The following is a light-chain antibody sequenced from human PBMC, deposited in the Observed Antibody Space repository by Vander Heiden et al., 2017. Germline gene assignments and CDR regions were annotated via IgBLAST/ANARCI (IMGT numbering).Light chain of an antibody. J-gene: IGKJ2*02. CDR3: QQDNSYPCT. CDR1: QSISSW. CDR2: QAS. V-gene: IGKV1-5*03. Sequence: DIQMTQSPSTLSASVGDRVTIACRASQSISSWLAWYQQKPGKAPKLLIYQASSLEGGVPSRFSGSGSGTEFTLTISSLQPDDFATYYCQQDNSYPCTFGQGTKLKIK.